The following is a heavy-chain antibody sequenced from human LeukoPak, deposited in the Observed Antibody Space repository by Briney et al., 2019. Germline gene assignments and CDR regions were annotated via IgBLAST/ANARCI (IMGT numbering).Heavy chain of an antibody. CDR2: VYYRGTT. D-gene: IGHD3-22*01. CDR1: GGSISSYY. J-gene: IGHJ4*02. CDR3: ASESSGSYYNYFDY. V-gene: IGHV4-59*01. Sequence: SETLSLTCTVSGGSISSYYWSWIRQPPGKGLERIGYVYYRGTTNYSPSLKSRVTMSVDTSKNQFSLKLSSVTAADTAVYYCASESSGSYYNYFDYWGQGTLVTVSS.